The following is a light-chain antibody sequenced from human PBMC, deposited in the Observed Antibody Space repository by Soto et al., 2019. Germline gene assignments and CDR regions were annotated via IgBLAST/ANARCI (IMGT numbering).Light chain of an antibody. CDR1: QSVDND. V-gene: IGKV3D-15*01. CDR3: QQSSSTPQT. CDR2: DAS. J-gene: IGKJ4*01. Sequence: EIVMTQSPATLSVSPGDRATLSCRASQSVDNDLAWYQQKPGQPPRLLIYDASTRATGIPARFSGSQSGTEFTLTISSLQPEDFATYYCQQSSSTPQTFGGGTRVEIK.